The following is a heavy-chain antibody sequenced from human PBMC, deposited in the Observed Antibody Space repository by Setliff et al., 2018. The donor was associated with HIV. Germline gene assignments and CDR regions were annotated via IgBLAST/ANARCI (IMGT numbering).Heavy chain of an antibody. CDR3: ARVCPPVRYNFWSGYYPKAGYFDY. V-gene: IGHV4-31*03. CDR2: IYYSGSI. CDR1: GGSISSGGYY. Sequence: SETLSLTCTVSGGSISSGGYYWSWIRQHPGKGLEWIGYIYYSGSIYYNPSLKSRVTISVDTSKNQFSLKLSSVTAADTAVYYCARVCPPVRYNFWSGYYPKAGYFDYWGQGALVTVSS. D-gene: IGHD3-3*01. J-gene: IGHJ4*02.